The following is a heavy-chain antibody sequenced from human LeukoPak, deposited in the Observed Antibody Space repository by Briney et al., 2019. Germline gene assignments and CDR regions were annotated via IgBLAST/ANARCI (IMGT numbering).Heavy chain of an antibody. Sequence: ASVKVSCKASGYTFTSYGISWVRQAPGQGLEWMGWISAYNGNTNYAQKLQGRVTMTTDTSTSTAYMELRSLRSDDTAVYYCARDQGDYGSQFYYYGMDVWGQGTTVTVSS. V-gene: IGHV1-18*01. CDR2: ISAYNGNT. CDR3: ARDQGDYGSQFYYYGMDV. CDR1: GYTFTSYG. J-gene: IGHJ6*02. D-gene: IGHD4-17*01.